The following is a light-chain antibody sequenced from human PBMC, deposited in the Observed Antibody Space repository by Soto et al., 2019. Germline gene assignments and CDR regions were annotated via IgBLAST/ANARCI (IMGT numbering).Light chain of an antibody. CDR1: QSFRSL. V-gene: IGKV3-11*01. CDR2: DEY. CDR3: QQRHKWPIK. Sequence: EVVLTQSPVTLSLSPGEIDTLSCRASQSFRSLLAWYQQKPGQAPWLIIYDEYNRATGIPLRFSGSGSGTEFTLTISKLEPEDSAVYYCQQRHKWPIKFGQGTRREIK. J-gene: IGKJ5*01.